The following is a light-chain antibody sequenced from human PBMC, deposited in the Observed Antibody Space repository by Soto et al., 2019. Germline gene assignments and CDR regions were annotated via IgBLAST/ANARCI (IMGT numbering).Light chain of an antibody. CDR3: SSYTSSSTLYV. Sequence: QSVLTHPASVSGSPGQSITISCTGTSSDVGGYNYVSWYQQHPGKAPKLMIYEVSNRPSGVSNRFSGSKSGNTASLTISGLRAEDEADYYCSSYTSSSTLYVFGTGTKVTV. CDR1: SSDVGGYNY. CDR2: EVS. V-gene: IGLV2-14*01. J-gene: IGLJ1*01.